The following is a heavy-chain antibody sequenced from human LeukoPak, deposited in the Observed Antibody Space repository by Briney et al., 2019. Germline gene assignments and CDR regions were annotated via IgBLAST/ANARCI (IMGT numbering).Heavy chain of an antibody. Sequence: ASVKVSCKTSGYTFTGYYLHWVRQAPGQGLEWMGWINTNTGNPTYAQGFTGRFVFSLDTSVSTAYLQISSLKAEGTAVYYCARDVQQWLVLVLSYWGQGTLVTVSS. CDR2: INTNTGNP. CDR1: GYTFTGYY. V-gene: IGHV7-4-1*02. CDR3: ARDVQQWLVLVLSY. J-gene: IGHJ4*02. D-gene: IGHD6-19*01.